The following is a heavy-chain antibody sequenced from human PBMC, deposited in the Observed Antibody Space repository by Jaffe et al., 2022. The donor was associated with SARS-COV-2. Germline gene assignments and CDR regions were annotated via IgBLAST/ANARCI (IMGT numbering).Heavy chain of an antibody. CDR2: ISWNSLSV. CDR3: AKAKSYASRDDAFDF. CDR1: GFTFDDYA. Sequence: EVQLVESGGGLVQPGGSLRLSCAASGFTFDDYAMHWVRQTPGKGLEWVSSISWNSLSVDYADSVEGRFTISRDNAKRALYLQMNSLRAEDSALYYCAKAKSYASRDDAFDFWGQGTMVTVSS. D-gene: IGHD3-16*01. J-gene: IGHJ3*01. V-gene: IGHV3-9*01.